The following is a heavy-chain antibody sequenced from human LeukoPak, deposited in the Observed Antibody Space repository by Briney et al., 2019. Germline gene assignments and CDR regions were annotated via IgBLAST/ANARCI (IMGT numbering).Heavy chain of an antibody. CDR3: ASGPAGFA. CDR2: IWYDGSNK. CDR1: GFTFSTYV. J-gene: IGHJ5*02. D-gene: IGHD1-14*01. Sequence: PGKSLRLSCAASGFTFSTYVMHWVRQAPGKGPEWVAGIWYDGSNKYYVDSVKGRFSISRDNSKNTLYLQMNSLRAEDTAVYFCASGPAGFAWGQGTLVTVSS. V-gene: IGHV3-33*08.